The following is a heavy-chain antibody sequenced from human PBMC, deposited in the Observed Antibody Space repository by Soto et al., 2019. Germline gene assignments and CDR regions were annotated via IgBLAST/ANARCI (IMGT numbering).Heavy chain of an antibody. D-gene: IGHD2-21*02. V-gene: IGHV1-2*04. J-gene: IGHJ4*02. CDR2: INPNSGGT. CDR3: ARSPGGVVTAMYYFDY. CDR1: GYTFTGYY. Sequence: QVQLVQSGAEVKKPGASVKVSCKASGYTFTGYYMHSVRQAPGQGLEWMGWINPNSGGTNYAQKFQGWVTMTRDTSISNPYMELSRLRADDTAVYYCARSPGGVVTAMYYFDYWGQGTLVTVSS.